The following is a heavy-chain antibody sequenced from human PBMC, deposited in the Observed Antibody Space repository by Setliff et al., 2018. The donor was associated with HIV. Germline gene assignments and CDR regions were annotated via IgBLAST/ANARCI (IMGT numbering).Heavy chain of an antibody. V-gene: IGHV3-33*08. CDR1: GFIFSNYS. Sequence: GESLKISCAASGFIFSNYSMHWVRQAPGKGLEWVAVIWYDGSNKYYADSVKGRFTISRDNSKNTLYLQMNSLRAEDTAVYYCARDLSYDYDRSSDTFDYWGQGTLVTVSS. CDR3: ARDLSYDYDRSSDTFDY. J-gene: IGHJ4*02. D-gene: IGHD3-22*01. CDR2: IWYDGSNK.